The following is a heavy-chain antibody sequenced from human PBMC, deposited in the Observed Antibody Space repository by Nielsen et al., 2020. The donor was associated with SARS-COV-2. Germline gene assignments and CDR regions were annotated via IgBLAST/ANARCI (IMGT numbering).Heavy chain of an antibody. V-gene: IGHV3-30*19. D-gene: IGHD6-19*01. Sequence: GESLKISCAASGFTFSTYGMHWVRQAPGKGLEWVAGISYDGSNKYYADSVKGRFTISRDNSKNTLYLQMNSLRAEDTAVYYCAREGSGWTFDYWGQGTLVTVSS. J-gene: IGHJ4*02. CDR3: AREGSGWTFDY. CDR1: GFTFSTYG. CDR2: ISYDGSNK.